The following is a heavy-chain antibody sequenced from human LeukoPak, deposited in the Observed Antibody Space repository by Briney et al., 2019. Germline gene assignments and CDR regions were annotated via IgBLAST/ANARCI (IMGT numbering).Heavy chain of an antibody. Sequence: GGSLRLSCAASVFTFSNSGMNWVRQAPGKGLEWVSGISAGGPTYYADAVKGRFTISRDNSKNMLYLQMNSLRVEDTAVYYCVNHPAVAANGDLDYWGQGTLVTVSS. V-gene: IGHV3-23*01. CDR1: VFTFSNSG. CDR2: ISAGGPT. J-gene: IGHJ4*02. CDR3: VNHPAVAANGDLDY. D-gene: IGHD6-19*01.